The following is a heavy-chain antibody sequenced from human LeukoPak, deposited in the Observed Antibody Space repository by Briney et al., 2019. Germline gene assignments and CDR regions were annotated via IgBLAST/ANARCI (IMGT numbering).Heavy chain of an antibody. CDR3: AKDRPITMVRGVMAPSTDY. D-gene: IGHD3-10*01. J-gene: IGHJ4*02. Sequence: GASVKVSCKASGGTFSSYAISWVRQAPGQGLEWMGRIIPILGIANYAQKFQGRVTITADKSTSTAYMELSSLRSEDTAVYYCAKDRPITMVRGVMAPSTDYWGQGTLVTVSS. CDR2: IIPILGIA. CDR1: GGTFSSYA. V-gene: IGHV1-69*04.